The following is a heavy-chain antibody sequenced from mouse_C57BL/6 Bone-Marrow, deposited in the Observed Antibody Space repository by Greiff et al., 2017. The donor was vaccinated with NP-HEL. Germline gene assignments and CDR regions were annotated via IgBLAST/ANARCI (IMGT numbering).Heavy chain of an antibody. D-gene: IGHD2-4*01. CDR2: IYPGSGST. Sequence: QVHVKQPGAELVKPGASVKMSCKASGYTFTSYWITWVKQRPGQGLEWIGDIYPGSGSTNYNEKFKSKATLTVDTSSSTAYMQLSSLTSEDSAVYYCARLYDYDGSYWGQGTLVTVSA. CDR1: GYTFTSYW. V-gene: IGHV1-55*01. J-gene: IGHJ3*01. CDR3: ARLYDYDGSY.